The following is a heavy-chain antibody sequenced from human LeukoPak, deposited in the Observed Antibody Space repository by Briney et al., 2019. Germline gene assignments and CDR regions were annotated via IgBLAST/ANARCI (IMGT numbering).Heavy chain of an antibody. Sequence: GGSLRLSCAASGFTFSNYAMNWVRQAPGKGLEWVSSISSISSDIYYADSVKGRFTISRDNAKNSLYLQMNSLRAEDTAVYYCARAGDYSSGYYDYYYGMDVWGQGTTVTVSS. CDR2: ISSISSDI. J-gene: IGHJ6*02. D-gene: IGHD6-19*01. CDR1: GFTFSNYA. CDR3: ARAGDYSSGYYDYYYGMDV. V-gene: IGHV3-21*01.